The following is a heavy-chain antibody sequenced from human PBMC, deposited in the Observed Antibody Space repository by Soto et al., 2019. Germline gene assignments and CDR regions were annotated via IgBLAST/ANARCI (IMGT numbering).Heavy chain of an antibody. CDR1: GFTFRSFT. D-gene: IGHD6-13*01. Sequence: GGSLRLSCAASGFTFRSFTMNWVRQAPGKGLEWVSTISSNSAYIYYTDALRGRFTIPRDNAKNSLHLQMNSLRAEDTAVYYCTRNASRDSSARGWFDPWGPGTLVTVSS. J-gene: IGHJ5*02. CDR2: ISSNSAYI. V-gene: IGHV3-21*01. CDR3: TRNASRDSSARGWFDP.